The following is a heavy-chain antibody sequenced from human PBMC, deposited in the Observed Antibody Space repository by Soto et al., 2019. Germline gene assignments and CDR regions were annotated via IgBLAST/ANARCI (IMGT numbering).Heavy chain of an antibody. Sequence: SETLSLTCAVYGGSFSGYYWSWIRQPPGKGLEWIGEINHSGGTNYNPSLKSRVTISVDTSTNQFSLKLSSVTAADTAVYYCARGRAAAGTVSGYYYMDVWGKGTTVTVSS. V-gene: IGHV4-34*01. CDR2: INHSGGT. D-gene: IGHD6-13*01. CDR3: ARGRAAAGTVSGYYYMDV. CDR1: GGSFSGYY. J-gene: IGHJ6*03.